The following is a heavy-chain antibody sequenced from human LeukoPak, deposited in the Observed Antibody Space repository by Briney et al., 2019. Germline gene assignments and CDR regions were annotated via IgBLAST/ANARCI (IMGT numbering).Heavy chain of an antibody. CDR3: AKAKMGDYGGNSGVFDW. D-gene: IGHD4-23*01. V-gene: IGHV3-9*01. CDR1: GFTFDDYA. Sequence: AGRSLRLFCAASGFTFDDYAMHWVRQAPGKGLEWVSGISWNSGSIGYADSVKGRFTISRDNAKNSLYLQMNSLRAEHTAVYYCAKAKMGDYGGNSGVFDWWGHGTLVTVSS. CDR2: ISWNSGSI. J-gene: IGHJ4*01.